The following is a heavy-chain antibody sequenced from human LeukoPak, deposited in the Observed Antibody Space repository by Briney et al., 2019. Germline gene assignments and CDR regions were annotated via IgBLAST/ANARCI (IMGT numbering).Heavy chain of an antibody. CDR2: INPNSGGT. V-gene: IGHV1-2*02. J-gene: IGHJ4*02. CDR3: ASDLVGATDY. D-gene: IGHD1-26*01. CDR1: GYTFTSYG. Sequence: ASVKVSCKASGYTFTSYGISWVRQAPGQGLEWMGWINPNSGGTNYAQKFQGRVTMTRDTSISTAYMELSRLRSDDTAVYYCASDLVGATDYWGQGTLVTVSS.